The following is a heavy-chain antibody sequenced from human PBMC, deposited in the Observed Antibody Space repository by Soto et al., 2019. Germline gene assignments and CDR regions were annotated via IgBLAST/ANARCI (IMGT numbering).Heavy chain of an antibody. CDR1: GFSLTTYGVG. D-gene: IGHD1-1*01. CDR2: NYWDDDN. J-gene: IGHJ5*02. V-gene: IGHV2-5*02. Sequence: QITLKESGPLLVKPTEPLILTCTFSGFSLTTYGVGVGWIRQAPGKAPEWLVFNYWDDDNRYRPSLKSRLSVTKDTSKNQAVLKMTNMDPVDTATYYCVHRRDFRTNWNAGWFDPWGQGILVTVSS. CDR3: VHRRDFRTNWNAGWFDP.